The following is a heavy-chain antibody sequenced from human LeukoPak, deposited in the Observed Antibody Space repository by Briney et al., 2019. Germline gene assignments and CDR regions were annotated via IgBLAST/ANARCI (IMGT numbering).Heavy chain of an antibody. Sequence: GGSLRLSCAASGFTFSNYAMSWVRQAPGEGLEWVSIISDSGGSTNYADSVKGRFTISRDNSKNTLYLQVNSLRVEDTAIYYCARGGGASVSSLKYCGQGTLVTVSS. CDR3: ARGGGASVSSLKY. D-gene: IGHD6-6*01. V-gene: IGHV3-23*01. J-gene: IGHJ4*02. CDR2: ISDSGGST. CDR1: GFTFSNYA.